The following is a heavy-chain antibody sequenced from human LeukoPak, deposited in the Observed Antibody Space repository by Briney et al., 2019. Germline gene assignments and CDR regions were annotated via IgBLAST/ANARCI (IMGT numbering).Heavy chain of an antibody. CDR3: ARDYGDFDWYFDL. D-gene: IGHD4-17*01. CDR2: INHSGST. V-gene: IGHV4-34*01. J-gene: IGHJ2*01. Sequence: SETLSLTCAVYGGSFSGYYWSWIRQPPGKGLEWIGEINHSGSTNYNPSLKSRVTISVDTSKNQFSLKLSSVTAADTAVYYCARDYGDFDWYFDLWGRGTLVTVSS. CDR1: GGSFSGYY.